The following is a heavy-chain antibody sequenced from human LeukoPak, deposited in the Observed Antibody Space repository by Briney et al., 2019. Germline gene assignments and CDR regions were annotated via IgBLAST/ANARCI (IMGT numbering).Heavy chain of an antibody. CDR3: ARDKWLVTNYYFDY. V-gene: IGHV3-48*03. J-gene: IGHJ4*02. CDR2: ISSSGSTI. D-gene: IGHD6-19*01. CDR1: GFTFSSYE. Sequence: PGGSLRLSCAASGFTFSSYEMNWVRQAPGKGLEWVSYISSSGSTIYYADSVKGRFTISRDNAKNSLYLQVNSLRAEDTAVYYCARDKWLVTNYYFDYWGQGTLVTVSS.